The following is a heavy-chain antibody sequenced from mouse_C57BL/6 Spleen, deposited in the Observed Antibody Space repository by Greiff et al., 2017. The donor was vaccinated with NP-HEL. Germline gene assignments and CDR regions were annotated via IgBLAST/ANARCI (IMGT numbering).Heavy chain of an antibody. J-gene: IGHJ1*03. D-gene: IGHD1-1*01. V-gene: IGHV5-9-1*02. CDR2: ISSGGDYI. CDR1: GFTFSSYA. CDR3: TRGPLYGSRDWYFDV. Sequence: EVKLVESGEGLVKPGGSLKLSCAASGFTFSSYAMSWVRQTPEKRLEWVAYISSGGDYIYYADTVKGRFTISRDNARNTLYLQMSSLKSEDTAMYYWTRGPLYGSRDWYFDVWGTGTTVTVSS.